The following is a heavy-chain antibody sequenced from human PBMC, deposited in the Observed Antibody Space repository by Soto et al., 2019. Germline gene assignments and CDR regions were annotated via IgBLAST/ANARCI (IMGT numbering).Heavy chain of an antibody. CDR1: GFTFSDTL. CDR3: XXXXXXXXXRANDAFDV. J-gene: IGHJ3*01. CDR2: INPANGNT. Sequence: QVQLVQSGAEVKKPGASVNISCQASGFTFSDTLINWVXXXXXQRLEWMGWINPANGNTRYSESFQGRVTISSLSSAXTAXXXLXXXXXXXXXXXXXXXXXXXXXXRANDAFDVWGQGTMITVSS. V-gene: IGHV1-3*01.